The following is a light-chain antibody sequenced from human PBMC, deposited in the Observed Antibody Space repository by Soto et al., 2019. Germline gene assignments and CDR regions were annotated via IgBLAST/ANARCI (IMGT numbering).Light chain of an antibody. J-gene: IGKJ4*01. V-gene: IGKV1-5*01. CDR1: QSINRL. CDR2: DAS. CDR3: QQYNRYSLT. Sequence: DIQMTQSPSTLSASVGDRVTITCRASQSINRLLAWYQQKPGQAPKLLIYDASNLESGVASRFSGSGSGTEFALTISGLQPDDFGSYYCQQYNRYSLTFGGGTKVEIK.